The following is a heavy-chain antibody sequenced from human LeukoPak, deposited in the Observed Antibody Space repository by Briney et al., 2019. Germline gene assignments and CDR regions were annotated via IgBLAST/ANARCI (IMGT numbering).Heavy chain of an antibody. V-gene: IGHV3-33*06. J-gene: IGHJ4*02. CDR1: GFTFSSYG. D-gene: IGHD2-2*01. Sequence: GGSLRLSCAASGFTFSSYGMHWVRQAPGKGLEWVAVIWYDGSNKYYADSVKGRFTISRGNSKNTLYLQMNSLRAEDTAVYYCAKGRAQYCSSTSRYAFDYWGQGTLVTVSS. CDR3: AKGRAQYCSSTSRYAFDY. CDR2: IWYDGSNK.